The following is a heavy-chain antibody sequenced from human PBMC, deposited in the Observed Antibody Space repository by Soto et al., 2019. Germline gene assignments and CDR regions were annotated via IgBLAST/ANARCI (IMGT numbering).Heavy chain of an antibody. CDR1: GGSIRSGDYY. Sequence: SETLSLTCTVSGGSIRSGDYYWSWIRQPPGKGLEWIGNIYYNGNTYYNPSLKSRVTMSVDTSKNQFSLKLSSVTAADTAVYSCATGGGTDYFACWGQGTMVAVSS. V-gene: IGHV4-30-4*08. CDR3: ATGGGTDYFAC. J-gene: IGHJ4*02. CDR2: IYYNGNT. D-gene: IGHD1-1*01.